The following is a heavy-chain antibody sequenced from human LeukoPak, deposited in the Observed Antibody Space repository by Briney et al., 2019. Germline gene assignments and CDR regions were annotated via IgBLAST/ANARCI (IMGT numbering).Heavy chain of an antibody. CDR3: ASSIGRLGPGRRLTEHSFDY. CDR1: GFTFSSYA. Sequence: GGSLRLSCAASGFTFSSYAMHWVRQAPGKGLEWVAVISYDGSNKYYADSVKGRFTISRDNSKNTLYLQMNSLRAEDTAVYYCASSIGRLGPGRRLTEHSFDYWGQGTLVTVSS. D-gene: IGHD1-14*01. CDR2: ISYDGSNK. V-gene: IGHV3-30-3*01. J-gene: IGHJ4*02.